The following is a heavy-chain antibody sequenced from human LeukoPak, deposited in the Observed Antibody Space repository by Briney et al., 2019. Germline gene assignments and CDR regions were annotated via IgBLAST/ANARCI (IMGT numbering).Heavy chain of an antibody. CDR3: AKEYDYGDCLDY. CDR1: GFTFSSYW. CDR2: IKQDGSEK. V-gene: IGHV3-7*03. J-gene: IGHJ4*02. D-gene: IGHD4-17*01. Sequence: GGSLRLSCAASGFTFSSYWMSWVRQAPGKGLEWVANIKQDGSEKYYVDSVKGRFTISRDNAKNTLYLQMNSLRAEDTAVYYCAKEYDYGDCLDYWGQGTLVTVSS.